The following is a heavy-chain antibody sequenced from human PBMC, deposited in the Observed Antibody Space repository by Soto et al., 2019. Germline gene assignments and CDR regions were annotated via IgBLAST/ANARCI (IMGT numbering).Heavy chain of an antibody. CDR2: IIPILDVA. V-gene: IGHV1-69*02. CDR1: GGDFLSYT. Sequence: QLVQSGAEVKKPGSSVKVSCKASGGDFLSYTISWVRQAPGQGPEWMGTIIPILDVAKNAKKFQGRVAITADKATGTVYMELRSLRSDDTAVYYCAQMWFGELWHGMDVWGQGTTITVSS. J-gene: IGHJ6*02. CDR3: AQMWFGELWHGMDV. D-gene: IGHD3-10*01.